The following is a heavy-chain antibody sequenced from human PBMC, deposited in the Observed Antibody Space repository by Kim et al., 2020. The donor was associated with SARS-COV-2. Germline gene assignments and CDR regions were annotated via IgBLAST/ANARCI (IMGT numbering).Heavy chain of an antibody. Sequence: GGSLRLSCSASGFTFSSYAMHWVRQAPGKGLEYVSAISSNGGSTYYADSVKGRFTISRDNSKNTLYLQMSSLRAEDTAVYYCVKENDKRFLHYYYYGMDVWGQGTTVTVSS. CDR1: GFTFSSYA. J-gene: IGHJ6*02. CDR2: ISSNGGST. D-gene: IGHD1-1*01. V-gene: IGHV3-64D*06. CDR3: VKENDKRFLHYYYYGMDV.